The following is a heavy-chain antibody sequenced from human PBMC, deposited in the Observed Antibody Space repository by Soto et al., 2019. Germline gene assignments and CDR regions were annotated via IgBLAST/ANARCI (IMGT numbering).Heavy chain of an antibody. V-gene: IGHV4-39*01. J-gene: IGHJ1*01. CDR3: AGQRRGSSGDCEYFED. CDR1: GGSVSSSRYY. D-gene: IGHD3-22*01. CDR2: MFYSGSP. Sequence: QLQESGPGLVKPSETLSLTCLVSGGSVSSSRYYWGWIRQSPGKGLEWIGTMFYSGSPYYNPSLKCRVTISVDTSKNQFSLNLNSVTAADTAVYYCAGQRRGSSGDCEYFEDWGQGTLVTVSS.